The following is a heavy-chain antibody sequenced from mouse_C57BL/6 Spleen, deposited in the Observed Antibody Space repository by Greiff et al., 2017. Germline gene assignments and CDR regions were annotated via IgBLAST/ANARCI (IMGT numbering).Heavy chain of an antibody. J-gene: IGHJ1*03. V-gene: IGHV1-19*01. CDR2: INPYNGGT. CDR3: ARRYYDCDGYFDV. CDR1: GYTFTDYY. D-gene: IGHD2-4*01. Sequence: VQLKQSGPVLVKPGASVKMSCKASGYTFTDYYMNWVKQSHGKSLEWIGVINPYNGGTSYNQKFKGKATLTVDKSSSTAYMELNSLTSEDSAVYYCARRYYDCDGYFDVWGKGTTVTVSS.